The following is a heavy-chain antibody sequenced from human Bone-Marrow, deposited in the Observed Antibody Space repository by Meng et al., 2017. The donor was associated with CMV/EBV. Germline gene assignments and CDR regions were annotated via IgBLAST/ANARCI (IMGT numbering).Heavy chain of an antibody. Sequence: FTVSNAWMSWVRQAPGKGLEWVGRIKSKTDGGTTDYAAPVKGRFTISRDDSKNTLYLQMNSLKTEDTAVYYCTTSLTVWFGELLSFDYWGQGTLVTVS. CDR3: TTSLTVWFGELLSFDY. CDR1: FTVSNAW. D-gene: IGHD3-10*01. V-gene: IGHV3-15*01. J-gene: IGHJ4*02. CDR2: IKSKTDGGTT.